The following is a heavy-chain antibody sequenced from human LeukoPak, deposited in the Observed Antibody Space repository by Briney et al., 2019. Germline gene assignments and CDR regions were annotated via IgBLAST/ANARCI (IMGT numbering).Heavy chain of an antibody. V-gene: IGHV3-74*01. CDR2: VNSDGSNT. Sequence: GGSLRLSCAASGFTFTSYWMHWLRQAPGKGLVWVSRVNSDGSNTTYADSVKGRFTISRDNAKNTLYLQMNSLRAEDTAVYYCARGRYYGMDVWGQGTTVTVFS. J-gene: IGHJ6*02. CDR1: GFTFTSYW. CDR3: ARGRYYGMDV.